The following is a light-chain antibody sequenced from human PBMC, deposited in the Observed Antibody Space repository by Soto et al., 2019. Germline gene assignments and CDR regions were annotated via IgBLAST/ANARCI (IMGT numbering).Light chain of an antibody. Sequence: IHVAHSRSCLTTSVGDRVTITCRASQASYNYLAWFQQKPGKVPSLLIYAASTLQSGVPSRFSGSGSGTDFTLTISSLQPEDVATYFCRKYDSAPPTLGGGTKVDIK. CDR1: QASYNY. J-gene: IGKJ4*01. V-gene: IGKV1-27*01. CDR3: RKYDSAPPT. CDR2: AAS.